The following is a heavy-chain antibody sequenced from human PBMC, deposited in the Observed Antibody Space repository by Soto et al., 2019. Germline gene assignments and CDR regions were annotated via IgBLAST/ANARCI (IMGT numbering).Heavy chain of an antibody. D-gene: IGHD6-19*01. CDR1: GFTFSSYA. V-gene: IGHV3-23*01. J-gene: IGHJ6*03. CDR3: AKDGRQWGIGLYYMDV. Sequence: EVQLLESGGGLVQPGGSLRLSCAASGFTFSSYAMSWVRLAPGTGLEWVSGISGSGGGTYYADSVKGRFTISRDNAKNTLYLQMESLRGEDTAVYYCAKDGRQWGIGLYYMDVWGKGATVTVSS. CDR2: ISGSGGGT.